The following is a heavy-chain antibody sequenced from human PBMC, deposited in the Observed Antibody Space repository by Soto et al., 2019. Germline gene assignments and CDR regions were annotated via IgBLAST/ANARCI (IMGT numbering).Heavy chain of an antibody. V-gene: IGHV3-30-3*01. CDR1: GFTFSSYA. CDR2: ISYDGSNK. CDR3: AFGRTTYYGMDV. D-gene: IGHD4-17*01. Sequence: HPGGSLRLSCAASGFTFSSYAMHWVRQAPGKGLEWVAVISYDGSNKYYADSVKGRFTISRDNSKNTLYLQMNSLRAEDTAVYYCAFGRTTYYGMDVWGQGTTVTVSS. J-gene: IGHJ6*02.